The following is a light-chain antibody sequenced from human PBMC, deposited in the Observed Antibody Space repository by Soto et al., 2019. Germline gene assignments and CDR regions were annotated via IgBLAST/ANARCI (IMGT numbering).Light chain of an antibody. V-gene: IGLV2-11*01. CDR1: SSDVGGYNF. J-gene: IGLJ1*01. Sequence: QSVLTQPRSVSGSPGQSVTISCTGTSSDVGGYNFVSWYQHHPGKAPKLMIYNVIQRPTGDPDRFSASKSGNTASLTISGLQAEDEADYYCCSYAGSYTYVFGTGTKLTVL. CDR3: CSYAGSYTYV. CDR2: NVI.